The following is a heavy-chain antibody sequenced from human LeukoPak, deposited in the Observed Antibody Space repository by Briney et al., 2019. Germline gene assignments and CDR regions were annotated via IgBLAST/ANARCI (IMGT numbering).Heavy chain of an antibody. CDR1: GFTFSSYG. V-gene: IGHV3-33*01. CDR2: IWYDGSNK. D-gene: IGHD3-10*01. CDR3: ARADYYGSGSYYRRGDAFDI. J-gene: IGHJ3*02. Sequence: GSLRLSCAASGFTFSSYGMHWVRQAPGKGLEWVAVIWYDGSNKYYADSVKGRFTISRDNSKNTLYLQMNSLRAEDTAVYYCARADYYGSGSYYRRGDAFDIWGQGTMVTVSS.